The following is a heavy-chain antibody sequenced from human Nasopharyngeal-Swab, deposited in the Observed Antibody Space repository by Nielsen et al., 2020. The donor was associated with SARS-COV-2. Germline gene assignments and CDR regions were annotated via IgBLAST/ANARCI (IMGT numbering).Heavy chain of an antibody. J-gene: IGHJ4*02. CDR1: GGSIRSYY. V-gene: IGHV4-59*13. CDR2: IYYSGST. Sequence: GSLRLSCTVSGGSIRSYYWSWIRQPPGKGLEWIGYIYYSGSTNYNPSLKSRVTISVDTSQNLFSLKLRSVTAADTAVYYCARGSGYYDSSGYSDYWGQGTLVTVSS. CDR3: ARGSGYYDSSGYSDY. D-gene: IGHD3-22*01.